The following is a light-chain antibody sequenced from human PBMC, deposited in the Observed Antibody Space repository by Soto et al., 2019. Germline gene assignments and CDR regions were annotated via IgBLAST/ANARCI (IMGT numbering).Light chain of an antibody. Sequence: EIVMTQSPATLSVSPGERATLSCRASQSVSSNLAWYQQKPGQAPRLLIYGASTRATGIPASFSGSGSGTEFTLTISSLQSEDFAVYYCQQYNNWPGWTFGQGTKVEIK. CDR3: QQYNNWPGWT. CDR1: QSVSSN. J-gene: IGKJ1*01. CDR2: GAS. V-gene: IGKV3-15*01.